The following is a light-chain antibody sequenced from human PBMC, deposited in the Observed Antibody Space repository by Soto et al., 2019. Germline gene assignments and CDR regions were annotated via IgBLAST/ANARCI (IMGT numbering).Light chain of an antibody. CDR2: GAS. Sequence: EIVLTQSPGTLSLSPGERATLSCRASHSVSSSYLAWYQQKPGQAPRLLIYGASTRATGIPARFSGSGSGTEFTLTISSLQSEDFAVYYCQQYNNRPPLFGQGTRLEIK. V-gene: IGKV3-15*01. CDR1: HSVSSSY. CDR3: QQYNNRPPL. J-gene: IGKJ5*01.